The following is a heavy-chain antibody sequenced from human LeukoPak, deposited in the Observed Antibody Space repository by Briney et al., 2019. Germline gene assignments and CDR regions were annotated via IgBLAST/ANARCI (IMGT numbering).Heavy chain of an antibody. D-gene: IGHD6-19*01. CDR3: ASSSSGWEQRAPFDY. J-gene: IGHJ4*02. Sequence: ASVKVSCKASGYTFTVYYMHWVRQAPGQGLEWMGWINPNSGGTNYAQKFQGRVTMTRDTSISTAYMELSRLRSDDTAVYYCASSSSGWEQRAPFDYWGQGTQVTVSS. CDR1: GYTFTVYY. CDR2: INPNSGGT. V-gene: IGHV1-2*02.